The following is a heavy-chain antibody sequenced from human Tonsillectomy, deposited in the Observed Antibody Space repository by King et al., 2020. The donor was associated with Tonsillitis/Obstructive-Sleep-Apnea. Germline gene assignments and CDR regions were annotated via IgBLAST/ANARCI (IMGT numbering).Heavy chain of an antibody. CDR2: IYYSGTT. CDR1: GGSITSYY. V-gene: IGHV4-59*08. D-gene: IGHD5-12*01. Sequence: VQLQESGPGLVKPSETLSLTCTVSGGSITSYYWSWIRQPPGKGLEWIGYIYYSGTTKYNPSLKSRVTISVDTSMDQFSLKLSSVTAADTSVYYCARQYRPYNWFDPWGQGTLVTVSA. J-gene: IGHJ5*02. CDR3: ARQYRPYNWFDP.